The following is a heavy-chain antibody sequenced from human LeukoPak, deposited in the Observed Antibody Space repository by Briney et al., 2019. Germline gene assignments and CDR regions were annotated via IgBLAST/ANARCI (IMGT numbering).Heavy chain of an antibody. D-gene: IGHD1-7*01. CDR1: GGSISSGSYY. J-gene: IGHJ3*02. CDR2: IYTSGST. CDR3: ATRILELRLDDAFDI. Sequence: PSETLSLTCTVSGGSISSGSYYWSRIRQPAGKGLEWIGRIYTSGSTNYNPSLKSRVTISVDTSKNQFSLKLSSVTAADTAVYYCATRILELRLDDAFDIWGQGTMVTVSS. V-gene: IGHV4-61*02.